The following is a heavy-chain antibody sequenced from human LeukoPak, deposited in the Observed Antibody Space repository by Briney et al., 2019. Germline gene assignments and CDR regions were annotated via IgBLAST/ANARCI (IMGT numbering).Heavy chain of an antibody. Sequence: GGSLRLSRAASGFTFSSYGMHWVRQAPGKGLEWVAVIWYDGNYQYYADSVKGRFTISRDNSKSTLYLEMNSLRVEDTAVYYCARDVVRGLNWFDPWGQGVLVTVSS. J-gene: IGHJ5*02. D-gene: IGHD3-10*01. CDR3: ARDVVRGLNWFDP. CDR2: IWYDGNYQ. CDR1: GFTFSSYG. V-gene: IGHV3-33*01.